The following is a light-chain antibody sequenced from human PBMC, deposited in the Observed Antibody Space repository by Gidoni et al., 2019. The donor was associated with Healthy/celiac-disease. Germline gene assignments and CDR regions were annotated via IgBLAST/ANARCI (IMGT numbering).Light chain of an antibody. Sequence: EIVLTQSPATLSLSPGERATLYCRASQSVSSHLAWYQQKPGQAPRLLIYDASTRATGIPARFSGSGSGTDFTLTISSLEPEDFAVYYCQQRSNGPKTFGQGTKVEIK. J-gene: IGKJ1*01. CDR1: QSVSSH. CDR2: DAS. CDR3: QQRSNGPKT. V-gene: IGKV3-11*01.